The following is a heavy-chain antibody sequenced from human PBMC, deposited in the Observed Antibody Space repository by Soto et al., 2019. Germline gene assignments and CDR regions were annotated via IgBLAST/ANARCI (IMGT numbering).Heavy chain of an antibody. CDR3: ARVATSTSGPFDY. J-gene: IGHJ4*02. CDR1: GVSIISDGYS. V-gene: IGHV4-30-2*01. D-gene: IGHD5-12*01. CDR2: IYHSGST. Sequence: LSLTGVISGVSIISDGYSWSWIRQPPGKCLEWIGYIYHSGSTYYNPSLKSRVTFLLQTSKNQFSLELRSVTAADTAVYYCARVATSTSGPFDYWGQGTLVTVSS.